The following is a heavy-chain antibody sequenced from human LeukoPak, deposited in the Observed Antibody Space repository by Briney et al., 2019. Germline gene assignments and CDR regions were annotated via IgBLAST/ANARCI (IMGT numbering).Heavy chain of an antibody. D-gene: IGHD3-10*01. CDR1: GHSISTGYY. CDR2: MSHNRGT. V-gene: IGHV4-38-2*01. Sequence: SETLSLTCAVSGHSISTGYYWGWIRQPPGKGLEWIGSMSHNRGTYYNPSLKSRVTISMDTSRNQISLRLTSVTAADTAVYYCASYYASGVSAYNYYGMDVWGKGTTVTVSS. CDR3: ASYYASGVSAYNYYGMDV. J-gene: IGHJ6*04.